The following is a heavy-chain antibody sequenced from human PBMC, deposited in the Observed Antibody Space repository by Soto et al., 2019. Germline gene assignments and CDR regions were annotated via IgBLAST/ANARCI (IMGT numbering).Heavy chain of an antibody. V-gene: IGHV1-18*01. CDR2: ISASNGDT. Sequence: QVHLVQSGGELKKPGASVKVSCRASGNSFSSYVISWVRQAPGQGLEWMGWISASNGDTNYAQKFQGRGIMTAGTSTNRAHMEGMSLTEAYTAVFFCASRVDSGDYTGKMDVWGKGTSVTVSS. CDR3: ASRVDSGDYTGKMDV. J-gene: IGHJ6*04. D-gene: IGHD4-17*01. CDR1: GNSFSSYV.